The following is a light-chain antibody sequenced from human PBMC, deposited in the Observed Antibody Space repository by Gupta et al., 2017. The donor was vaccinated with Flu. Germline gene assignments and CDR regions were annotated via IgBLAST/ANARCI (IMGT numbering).Light chain of an antibody. CDR1: SSDIGGYIF. CDR2: EVS. V-gene: IGLV2-14*01. Sequence: ALPQPAPAPGTLSPSITISCTGTSSDIGGYIFVSWYQQHPGKAPKLIIYEVSNRPSGISDRFSGSKSGNTASLTISGLQAEDEADYYCSSFTSTNTLKVFGGGTKLTVL. J-gene: IGLJ3*02. CDR3: SSFTSTNTLKV.